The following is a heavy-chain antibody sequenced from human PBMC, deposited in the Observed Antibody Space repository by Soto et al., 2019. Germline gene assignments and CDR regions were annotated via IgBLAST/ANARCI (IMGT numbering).Heavy chain of an antibody. CDR1: GSTFTSNG. J-gene: IGHJ4*02. V-gene: IGHV1-2*02. CDR3: VRGLRWRDLDY. CDR2: INPSSENT. Sequence: ASVKVSCKVSGSTFTSNGIGWVRQAPGQGLEWMGCINPSSENTDYSQKFRGRVTMATDTSIGTASMELSRLRSDDNAVYYCVRGLRWRDLDYWGQGTPVTVSS. D-gene: IGHD2-15*01.